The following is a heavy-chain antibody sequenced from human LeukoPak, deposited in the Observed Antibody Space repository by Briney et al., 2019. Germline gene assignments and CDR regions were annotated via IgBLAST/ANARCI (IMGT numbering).Heavy chain of an antibody. Sequence: SETLSLTCAVYGGSFSGYYWSWIRQPPGKGLEWIGSIYYSGSTYYNPSLKSRVTISVDTSKNQFSLQLSSVTAADTAVYYCARWWSCGGDCYFLDYWGQGTLVTVSS. V-gene: IGHV4-34*01. CDR2: IYYSGST. CDR3: ARWWSCGGDCYFLDY. CDR1: GGSFSGYY. J-gene: IGHJ4*02. D-gene: IGHD2-21*02.